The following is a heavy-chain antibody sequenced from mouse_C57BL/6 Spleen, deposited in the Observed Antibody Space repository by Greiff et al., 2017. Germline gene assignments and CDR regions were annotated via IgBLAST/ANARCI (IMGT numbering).Heavy chain of an antibody. V-gene: IGHV1-52*01. CDR2: IDPSDSET. J-gene: IGHJ2*01. CDR1: GYTFTSYW. Sequence: QVQLQQPGAELVRPGSSVKLSCKASGYTFTSYWMHWVKQRPIQGLEWIGNIDPSDSETHYNQKFKDKATLTVDKSSSTAYMQLSSLTSEDSAVYDCARDYGYDGRVDYWGQGTTLTVSS. D-gene: IGHD2-2*01. CDR3: ARDYGYDGRVDY.